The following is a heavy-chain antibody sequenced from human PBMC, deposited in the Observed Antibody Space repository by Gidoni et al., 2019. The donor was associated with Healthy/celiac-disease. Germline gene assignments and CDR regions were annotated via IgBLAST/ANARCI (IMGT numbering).Heavy chain of an antibody. CDR1: GFTFSSYS. V-gene: IGHV3-21*01. D-gene: IGHD4-17*01. CDR3: ARDPADYGYYYYGMDV. CDR2: ISSSSSYI. Sequence: EVQLVESGGGLVKPGGSLRLSCAASGFTFSSYSMNWVRQAPGKGLEWVSSISSSSSYIYYADSVKGRFTNSRDNAKNSLYLQMNSLRAEDTAVYYCARDPADYGYYYYGMDVWGQGTTVTVSS. J-gene: IGHJ6*02.